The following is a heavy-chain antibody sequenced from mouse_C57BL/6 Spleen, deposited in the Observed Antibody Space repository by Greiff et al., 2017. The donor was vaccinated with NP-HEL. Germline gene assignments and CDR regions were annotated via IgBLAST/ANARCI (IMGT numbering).Heavy chain of an antibody. V-gene: IGHV1-26*01. CDR2: INPNNGGT. CDR1: GYTFTDYY. CDR3: ARGGIVTKYYFDY. J-gene: IGHJ2*01. Sequence: EVQLQQSGPELVKPGASVKISCKASGYTFTDYYMNWVKQSHGKSLEWIGDINPNNGGTSYNQKFKGKATLTVDKSSSTAYMELRSLTSEDSAVYYCARGGIVTKYYFDYWGQGTTLTVSS. D-gene: IGHD2-5*01.